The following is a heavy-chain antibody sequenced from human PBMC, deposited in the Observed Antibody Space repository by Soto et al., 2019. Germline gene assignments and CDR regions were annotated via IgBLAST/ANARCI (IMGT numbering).Heavy chain of an antibody. D-gene: IGHD5-18*01. CDR1: GGSISSYY. CDR2: IYYSGST. CDR3: ARQVRGYSYGLDY. V-gene: IGHV4-59*08. J-gene: IGHJ4*02. Sequence: SETLSLTCTVSGGSISSYYWSWIRQPPGKGLEWIGYIYYSGSTNYNPSLKSRVTISVDTSKNQFSLKLSSVTAADTAVYYCARQVRGYSYGLDYWGQGTLVTVSS.